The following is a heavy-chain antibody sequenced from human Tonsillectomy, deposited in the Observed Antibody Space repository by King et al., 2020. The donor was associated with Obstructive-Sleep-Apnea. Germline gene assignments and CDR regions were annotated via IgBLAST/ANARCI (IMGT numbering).Heavy chain of an antibody. CDR1: GFTFKTSS. CDR2: ISSSSYYI. J-gene: IGHJ3*02. D-gene: IGHD2-21*02. CDR3: ARVRLYCGGDCYSDAFDI. Sequence: VQLVESGGGLVKPGGSLRLSCAATGFTFKTSSMHWVRQAPGKGLEWVSSISSSSYYIFYGDSVKGRFAVSSDNAKNSLYLQMNILRGEDTAVYYCARVRLYCGGDCYSDAFDIWGQGTTVTVSS. V-gene: IGHV3-21*01.